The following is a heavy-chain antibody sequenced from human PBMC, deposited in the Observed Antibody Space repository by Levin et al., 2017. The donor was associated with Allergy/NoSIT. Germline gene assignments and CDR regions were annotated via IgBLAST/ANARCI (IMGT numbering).Heavy chain of an antibody. D-gene: IGHD2-15*01. CDR1: GYSFTNYW. V-gene: IGHV5-51*01. Sequence: GGSLRLSCKGSGYSFTNYWIAWVRQMPGKGLEWMGIIYPGDSDTRYSPSFQGQVTISADKSISTAYLQWTSLKASDTAMYYCASAYRYCSGGSCYFFAFDIWGQGTMVTVSS. CDR3: ASAYRYCSGGSCYFFAFDI. J-gene: IGHJ3*02. CDR2: IYPGDSDT.